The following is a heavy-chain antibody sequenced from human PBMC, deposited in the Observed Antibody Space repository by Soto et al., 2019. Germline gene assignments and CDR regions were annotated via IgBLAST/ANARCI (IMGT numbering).Heavy chain of an antibody. Sequence: QVQLRQWGAGLLKPSETLSLTCGISGGYFSANYWSWIRQSPGKGLEWLGEINHSGSTEYNPSLKSRVTISADSSKNQFSLTLTSLTAADTAVYYCATGGLFSSWGQGTLVTVSS. CDR3: ATGGLFSS. CDR2: INHSGST. CDR1: GGYFSANY. D-gene: IGHD3-3*01. J-gene: IGHJ5*02. V-gene: IGHV4-34*01.